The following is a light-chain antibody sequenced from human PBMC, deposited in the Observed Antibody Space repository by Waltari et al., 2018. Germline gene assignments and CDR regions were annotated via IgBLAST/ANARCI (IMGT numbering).Light chain of an antibody. CDR1: NIASKS. Sequence: SYVLTQPPSVSVAPGQTAGIPCGGNNIASKSVQWYQQKPGQATVLVVYDDSNRPSGIPGRFSGSNAGNTATLTINRVEAGDEADYYCQVWDSSSDHRVFGGGTKLTVL. V-gene: IGLV3-21*02. J-gene: IGLJ3*02. CDR3: QVWDSSSDHRV. CDR2: DDS.